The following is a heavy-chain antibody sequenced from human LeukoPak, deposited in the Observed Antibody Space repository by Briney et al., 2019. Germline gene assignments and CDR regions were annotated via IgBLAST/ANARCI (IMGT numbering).Heavy chain of an antibody. D-gene: IGHD3-22*01. CDR1: GGSISSYY. CDR3: ARDRYYYDSSASPFDY. V-gene: IGHV4-4*07. CDR2: IHSSGST. J-gene: IGHJ4*02. Sequence: ETLSLTCTFSGGSISSYYWSWIRQPAGKGLEWIGRIHSSGSTNYNPSLKSRVTMSVDTSKNQFSLRLSSVTAADTAVYYCARDRYYYDSSASPFDYWGQGTLVTVSS.